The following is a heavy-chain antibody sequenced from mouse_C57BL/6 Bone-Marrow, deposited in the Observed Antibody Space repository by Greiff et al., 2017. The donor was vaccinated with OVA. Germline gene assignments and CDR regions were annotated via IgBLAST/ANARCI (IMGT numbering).Heavy chain of an antibody. J-gene: IGHJ2*01. Sequence: EVQLQQSGPVLVKPGASVKMSCKASGYTFTDYYMNWVKQSHGKSLEWIGVINPYNGGTSYNQKFKGKATLTVDKSSSTAYMELISLTSEDSAVYYCARSYGNTCDYWGQGTTLTVSS. CDR2: INPYNGGT. CDR1: GYTFTDYY. CDR3: ARSYGNTCDY. D-gene: IGHD2-1*01. V-gene: IGHV1-19*01.